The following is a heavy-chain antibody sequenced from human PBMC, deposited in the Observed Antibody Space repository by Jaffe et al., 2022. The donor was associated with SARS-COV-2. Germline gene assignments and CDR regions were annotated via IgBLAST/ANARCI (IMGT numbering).Heavy chain of an antibody. Sequence: QVQLVESGGGVVQPGRSLRLSCAASGFTFSSYGMHWVRQAPGKGLEWVAVISYDGSNKYYADSVKGRFTISRDNSKNTLYLQMNSLRAEDTAVYYCAGESPPTVTTWGGVSYWGQGTLVTVSS. V-gene: IGHV3-30*03. CDR2: ISYDGSNK. CDR3: AGESPPTVTTWGGVSY. CDR1: GFTFSSYG. J-gene: IGHJ4*02. D-gene: IGHD4-17*01.